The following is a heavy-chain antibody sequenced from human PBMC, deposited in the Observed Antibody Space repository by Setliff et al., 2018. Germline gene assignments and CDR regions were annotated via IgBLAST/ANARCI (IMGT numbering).Heavy chain of an antibody. CDR3: ARLPNYVWGSPVDY. V-gene: IGHV4-61*09. J-gene: IGHJ4*02. Sequence: SETLSLTCSVSGGSISSGSDYWTWIRQPAGKGLEWIGHIYTSGSTNYNPSLKSRVTISVDASKNQLSLNLRSVTAADTAVYYCARLPNYVWGSPVDYWGQGTLVTVSS. D-gene: IGHD3-16*01. CDR1: GGSISSGSDY. CDR2: IYTSGST.